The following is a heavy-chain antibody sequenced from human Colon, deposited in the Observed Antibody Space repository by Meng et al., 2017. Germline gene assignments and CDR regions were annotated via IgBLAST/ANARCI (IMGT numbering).Heavy chain of an antibody. CDR2: IKQDGSEK. J-gene: IGHJ4*02. V-gene: IGHV3-7*04. CDR1: GLTFSSYG. D-gene: IGHD2-8*02. CDR3: AGGTGRLIDY. Sequence: GESLKISCTASGLTFSSYGMNWVRQAPGKGLEWVAIIKQDGSEKLYVDSVKGRFTISRDNAKNSLYLQINSLRDEDTAVYYCAGGTGRLIDYWGQGTLVTVSS.